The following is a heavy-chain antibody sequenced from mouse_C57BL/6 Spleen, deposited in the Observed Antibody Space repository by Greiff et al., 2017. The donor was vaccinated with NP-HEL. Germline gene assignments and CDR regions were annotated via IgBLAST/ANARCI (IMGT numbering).Heavy chain of an antibody. CDR3: ARSGGREDAMDY. V-gene: IGHV1-80*01. J-gene: IGHJ4*01. Sequence: VKLVESGAELVKPGASVKISCKASGYAFSSYWMNWVKQRPGKGLEWIGQIYPGDGDTNYNGKFKGKATLTADKSSSTAYMQLSSLTSEDSAVYFCARSGGREDAMDYWGQGTSVTVSS. CDR1: GYAFSSYW. D-gene: IGHD3-2*02. CDR2: IYPGDGDT.